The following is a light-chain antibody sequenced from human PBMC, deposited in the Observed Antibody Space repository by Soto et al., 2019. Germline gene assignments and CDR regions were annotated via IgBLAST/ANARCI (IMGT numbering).Light chain of an antibody. CDR3: QERSNMSQT. Sequence: TPSPSTXSVPLMQRASCPWGDSQSVRRYLPWYQKTPGQPXRXXXYDESTRATGIPARFSGSGSGTEFTLTIILLEPEDFAVYYCQERSNMSQTFGEGTGLE. V-gene: IGKV3-11*01. J-gene: IGKJ5*01. CDR2: DES. CDR1: QSVRRY.